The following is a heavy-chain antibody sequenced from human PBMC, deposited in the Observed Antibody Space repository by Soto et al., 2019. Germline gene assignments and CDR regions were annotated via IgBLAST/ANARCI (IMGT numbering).Heavy chain of an antibody. CDR1: GFIFSKYG. J-gene: IGHJ6*02. CDR3: AKDLGSGKPYYYYAMDV. D-gene: IGHD3-10*01. CDR2: ISYDGSNK. V-gene: IGHV3-30*18. Sequence: QVQLVESGGGVVQPGTSLRLSCAASGFIFSKYGMHWVRQAPGKWLEWVAVISYDGSNKYYAETVKGRFIISRDKSDNTLYMQMNSLRAEDTALYYCAKDLGSGKPYYYYAMDVWGQGTTVTVSS.